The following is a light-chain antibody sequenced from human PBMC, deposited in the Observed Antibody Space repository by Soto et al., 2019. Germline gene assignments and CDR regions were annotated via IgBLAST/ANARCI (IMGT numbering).Light chain of an antibody. CDR2: DVS. Sequence: QSALTQPASVSGSPGQSITISCTGTSSDVGGYNYVTWYQQHPGKAPKIMIYDVSNRPSGVSNRFAGSESGNTASLTISRLQGDDEADYFGSSYTSSITLVFGGGTKRTGL. CDR1: SSDVGGYNY. CDR3: SSYTSSITLV. V-gene: IGLV2-14*01. J-gene: IGLJ2*01.